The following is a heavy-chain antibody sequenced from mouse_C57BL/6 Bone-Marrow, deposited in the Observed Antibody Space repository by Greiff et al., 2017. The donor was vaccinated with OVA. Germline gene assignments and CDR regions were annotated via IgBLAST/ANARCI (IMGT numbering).Heavy chain of an antibody. CDR1: GFTFSDFY. D-gene: IGHD2-1*01. CDR2: SRNKANDYTT. CDR3: ARDNGNYGYFDV. J-gene: IGHJ1*03. Sequence: EVQLVESGGGLVQSGRSLRLSCATSGFTFSDFYMEWVRQAPGKGLEWIAASRNKANDYTTEYSASVKGRFIVSRDTSQSILYLQMNALRAEDTAIYYCARDNGNYGYFDVWGTGTTVTVSS. V-gene: IGHV7-1*01.